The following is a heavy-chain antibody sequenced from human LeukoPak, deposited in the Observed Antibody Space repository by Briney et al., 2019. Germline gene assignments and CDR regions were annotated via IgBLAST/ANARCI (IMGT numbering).Heavy chain of an antibody. D-gene: IGHD3-22*01. V-gene: IGHV1-18*01. Sequence: ASVKVSCKASGYTFTSYGISWVRQAPGQGLEWMGWISAYNGNTNYAQKLQGRVTMTTDTSTSTAYMELRSLRSDDTAVYYCARDERKSGGKYYYDSSGYPFYWGQGTLVTVSS. CDR1: GYTFTSYG. J-gene: IGHJ4*02. CDR3: ARDERKSGGKYYYDSSGYPFY. CDR2: ISAYNGNT.